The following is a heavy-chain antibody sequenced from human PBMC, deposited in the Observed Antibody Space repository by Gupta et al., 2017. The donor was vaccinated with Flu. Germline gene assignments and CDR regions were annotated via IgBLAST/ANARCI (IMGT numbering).Heavy chain of an antibody. Sequence: EVQLVESGGGLVQPGGSLRLSCAASGFTFSRYAMHWVRQAPGKGLEYVSAISSNGGSTYYANSVKGRFTISRDNSKNTLYLQMGSLRAEDMAVYYCARVGRDGYNYHFDYWGQGTLVTVSS. J-gene: IGHJ4*02. CDR2: ISSNGGST. CDR1: GFTFSRYA. CDR3: ARVGRDGYNYHFDY. V-gene: IGHV3-64*01. D-gene: IGHD5-12*01.